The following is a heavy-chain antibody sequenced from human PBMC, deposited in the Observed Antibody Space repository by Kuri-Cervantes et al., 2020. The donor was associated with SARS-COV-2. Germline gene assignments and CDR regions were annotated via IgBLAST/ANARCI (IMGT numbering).Heavy chain of an antibody. CDR1: GFTFSSYW. CDR2: INHSGST. CDR3: ARFYYYGMDV. V-gene: IGHV4-34*01. Sequence: ESLKISCAASGFTFSSYWMSWVRQPPGKGLEWIGEINHSGSTNYNPSLKSRVTVSVDTSKNQFSLKLSSVTAADTAAYYCARFYYYGMDVWGQGTTVTVSS. J-gene: IGHJ6*02.